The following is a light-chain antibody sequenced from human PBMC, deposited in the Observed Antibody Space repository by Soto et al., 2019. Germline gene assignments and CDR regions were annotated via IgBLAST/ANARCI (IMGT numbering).Light chain of an antibody. Sequence: EIVLTQSPGTLSLSPGERATLSCRAIQSVSSTYLAWHQQKPGQAPRLLIYGASSRAAGIPDRFSGSGSGTEFTLTISSLQSEDFAVYYCQQYNNWPPSTFGQGTRLEI. CDR2: GAS. CDR3: QQYNNWPPST. CDR1: QSVSSTY. J-gene: IGKJ5*01. V-gene: IGKV3-20*01.